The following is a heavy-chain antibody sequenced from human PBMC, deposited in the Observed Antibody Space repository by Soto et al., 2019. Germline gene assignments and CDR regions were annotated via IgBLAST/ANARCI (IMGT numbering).Heavy chain of an antibody. V-gene: IGHV1-18*01. D-gene: IGHD5-12*01. Sequence: SPVKGYCKASGYTFTRYLISWGLQAPGQGLEWMGWISAYNGNTNYAQKLQGRVTMTTDTSTSTAYMELRSLRSDDTAVYYCARENVDIVATGSDYWGQGTLVTVSS. CDR2: ISAYNGNT. CDR3: ARENVDIVATGSDY. CDR1: GYTFTRYL. J-gene: IGHJ4*02.